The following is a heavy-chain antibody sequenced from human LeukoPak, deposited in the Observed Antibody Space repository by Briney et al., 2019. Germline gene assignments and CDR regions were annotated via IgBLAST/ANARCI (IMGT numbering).Heavy chain of an antibody. D-gene: IGHD4/OR15-4a*01. J-gene: IGHJ3*02. Sequence: SQTLSLTCTVSGGSISSGDYYWSWIRQPPGEGLEWIGYIYHSGSTYYNPSLKSRVTISVDRSKNQFSLKLSSVTATDTAVYYCARDPNLDAFDIWGQGTMVTVSS. CDR1: GGSISSGDYY. V-gene: IGHV4-30-2*01. CDR3: ARDPNLDAFDI. CDR2: IYHSGST.